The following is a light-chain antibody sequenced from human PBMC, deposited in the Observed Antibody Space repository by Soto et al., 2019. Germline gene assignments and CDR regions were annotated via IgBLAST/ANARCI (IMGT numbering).Light chain of an antibody. CDR1: SSNIGSNY. CDR3: AAWDDSLSGLHV. CDR2: RNN. V-gene: IGLV1-47*01. Sequence: QSALTQPPSASGTPGQRVTISCSGSSSNIGSNYVYWYQQLPGTAPKLLIYRNNQRPSGVPDRFSGSKSGTSASLAISGLRSEDEADYYCAAWDDSLSGLHVFGTGTKVTV. J-gene: IGLJ1*01.